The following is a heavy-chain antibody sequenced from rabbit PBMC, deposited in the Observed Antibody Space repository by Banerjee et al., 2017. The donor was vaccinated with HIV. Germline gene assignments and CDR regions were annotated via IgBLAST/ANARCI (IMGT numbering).Heavy chain of an antibody. D-gene: IGHD6-1*01. J-gene: IGHJ4*01. CDR3: ARRNTDGYNL. V-gene: IGHV1S47*01. CDR2: IDPVFGST. Sequence: QEQLVESGGGLVQPGGSLKLSCKASGFDFSSYGVSWVRQAPGKGLEWIGYIDPVFGSTYYASWVNGRFTFSSHNAQNTLYLQLNSLTAADTATYFCARRNTDGYNLWGPGTLVTVS. CDR1: GFDFSSYG.